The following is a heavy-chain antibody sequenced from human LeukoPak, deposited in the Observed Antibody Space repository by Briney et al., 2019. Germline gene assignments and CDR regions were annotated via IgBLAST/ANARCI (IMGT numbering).Heavy chain of an antibody. V-gene: IGHV4-59*01. Sequence: SETLSLTCTVSGGSISSYYWIWIRQPPGKGLEWIGYIYYSGSTNYNPSLKSRVTISVDTSKNQFSLKLRSVTAADTAVSYCARVGYYDSSGYYYRFLDPWGQGTLVTVSS. D-gene: IGHD3-22*01. CDR1: GGSISSYY. CDR2: IYYSGST. CDR3: ARVGYYDSSGYYYRFLDP. J-gene: IGHJ5*02.